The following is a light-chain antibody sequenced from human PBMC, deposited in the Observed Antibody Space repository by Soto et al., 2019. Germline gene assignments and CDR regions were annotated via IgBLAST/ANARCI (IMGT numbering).Light chain of an antibody. V-gene: IGKV3-20*01. CDR3: QQYGSSLPWT. CDR2: GAS. CDR1: QSVSSSY. J-gene: IGKJ1*01. Sequence: EIVLTQSPGTLSLPPGERATLSCRASQSVSSSYLAWYQQKPGQAPRLLIYGASSRATGIPDRFSGSGSGTDFTLTISRLEPEDFAVYYCQQYGSSLPWTFGQGTKV.